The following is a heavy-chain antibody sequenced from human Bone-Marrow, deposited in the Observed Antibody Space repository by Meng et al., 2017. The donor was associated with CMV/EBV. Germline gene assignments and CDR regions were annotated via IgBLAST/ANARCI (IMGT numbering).Heavy chain of an antibody. Sequence: SETLSLTCIVSGGSINNYFWTWIRQPPGRGLEWIGYIYYSGTANYNPSLKSRVTMSVDTSRNQFSLKVNSVTAADTAVYYCARGQNTILGPVIMPDYWGQGTLVTCSS. V-gene: IGHV4-59*01. CDR3: ARGQNTILGPVIMPDY. J-gene: IGHJ4*02. D-gene: IGHD3-3*01. CDR2: IYYSGTA. CDR1: GGSINNYF.